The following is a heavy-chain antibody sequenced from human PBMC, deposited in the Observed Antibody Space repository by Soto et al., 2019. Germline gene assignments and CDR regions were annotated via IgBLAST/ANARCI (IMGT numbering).Heavy chain of an antibody. J-gene: IGHJ4*02. CDR2: ISPDGSNR. Sequence: EVQLMESGGGLVQPGGSLRLSCAASGFTFSTYWMNWVRQTPGKGLMWVSRISPDGSNRGYADSVEGRFTVSRDNAKNTLYLQMHSLRAEDTAMYYCASWGHMVPVSPTDFDHWGEGTLVTVS. CDR1: GFTFSTYW. CDR3: ASWGHMVPVSPTDFDH. D-gene: IGHD3-16*01. V-gene: IGHV3-74*01.